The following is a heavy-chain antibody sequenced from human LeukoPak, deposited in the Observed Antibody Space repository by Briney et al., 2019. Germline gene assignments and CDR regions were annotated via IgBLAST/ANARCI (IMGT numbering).Heavy chain of an antibody. CDR3: AKDDGIAVAGVDY. CDR1: GFTFSSYA. J-gene: IGHJ4*02. Sequence: QPGGSLRLPCAASGFTFSSYAMSWVRQAPGKGLEWVSSISGSAINTYYADSVKGRFTISRDNSKNTLYLQMNSLRAEDTAVYYCAKDDGIAVAGVDYWGQGTLVTVSS. D-gene: IGHD6-19*01. V-gene: IGHV3-23*01. CDR2: ISGSAINT.